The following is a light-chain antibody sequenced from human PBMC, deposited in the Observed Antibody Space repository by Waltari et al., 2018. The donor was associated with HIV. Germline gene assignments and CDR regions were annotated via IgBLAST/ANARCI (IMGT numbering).Light chain of an antibody. V-gene: IGLV2-11*01. CDR2: DVS. CDR3: QSYDSDLSGWV. J-gene: IGLJ3*02. Sequence: QSALTQPRSVSGSPGQSVTISCTGTSSDVGGYNYVSWYQQHPGKAPKLMIYDVSKRPSGVPDRFSGSKSGASASLAVTGLQADDEADYYCQSYDSDLSGWVFGGGTKLTV. CDR1: SSDVGGYNY.